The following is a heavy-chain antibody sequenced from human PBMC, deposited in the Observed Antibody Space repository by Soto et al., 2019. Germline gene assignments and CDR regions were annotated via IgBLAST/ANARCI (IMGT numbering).Heavy chain of an antibody. CDR3: AFYDFSGRNCSDY. D-gene: IGHD3-3*01. J-gene: IGHJ4*02. Sequence: SETLSLTCAVYGGSFTEYYWNWVRQYPGKGLEWIGDVSHTGSAKYNPSLKSRVAMSIDKYKNQISLTMNFVTAADTAVFYCAFYDFSGRNCSDYWGQGNLVTVSS. CDR1: GGSFTEYY. CDR2: VSHTGSA. V-gene: IGHV4-34*01.